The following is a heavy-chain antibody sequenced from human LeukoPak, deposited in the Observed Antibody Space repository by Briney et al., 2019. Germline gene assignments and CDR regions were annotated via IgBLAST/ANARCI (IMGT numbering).Heavy chain of an antibody. Sequence: SETLSLTCTVSGGSISSYYWSWIRQPPGRGLEWIGYISYSGSTNYKPSLKSRVTISVDTSKNHFSLKLSSVTAADTAVYYCARDPDGYKYFDYWGQGTLVTVSS. CDR2: ISYSGST. V-gene: IGHV4-59*01. CDR3: ARDPDGYKYFDY. D-gene: IGHD5-24*01. CDR1: GGSISSYY. J-gene: IGHJ4*02.